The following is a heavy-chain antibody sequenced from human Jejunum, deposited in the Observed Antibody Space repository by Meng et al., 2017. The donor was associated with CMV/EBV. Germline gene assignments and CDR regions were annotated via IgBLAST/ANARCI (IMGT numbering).Heavy chain of an antibody. D-gene: IGHD3-10*01. J-gene: IGHJ6*02. V-gene: IGHV3-49*04. CDR2: IRSRGYGGPT. CDR3: ARFYYGMDV. CDR1: GFTFDDYG. Sequence: CAASGFTFDDYGMSWVRQAPGKGLEWLGFIRSRGYGGPTEYAASVRGRFTISRDDSKSIAYLQMNSLKIEDTAVYYCARFYYGMDVWGQGTTVTVSS.